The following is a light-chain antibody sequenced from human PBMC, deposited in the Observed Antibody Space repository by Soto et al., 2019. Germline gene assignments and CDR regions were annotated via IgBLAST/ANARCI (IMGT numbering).Light chain of an antibody. CDR1: SSDVGSYNL. CDR2: EGS. V-gene: IGLV2-23*01. CDR3: CSYAGSSTLWV. J-gene: IGLJ3*02. Sequence: QSVLTQPASVSGSPGQSITISCTGASSDVGSYNLVSWYQQHPGQAPKLVISEGSKRPSGVSNRFSGSKSGNPASLTISGLQAEDEADYYCCSYAGSSTLWVFGGGTKVTVL.